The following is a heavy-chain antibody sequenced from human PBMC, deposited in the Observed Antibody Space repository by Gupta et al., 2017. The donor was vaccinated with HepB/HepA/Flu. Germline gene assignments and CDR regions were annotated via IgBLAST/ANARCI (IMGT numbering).Heavy chain of an antibody. V-gene: IGHV3-11*04. Sequence: QVQLVESGGGLVKPGGSLRLSCAASGFSFNDYYMTWIRQAPGRGLEWISYIVTSGFTIYYADSVRGRFTISRDNAKNSLFLMMNSLRADDTAVYYCARVSPSDYFYYMDVWGKGTTVTVSS. CDR3: ARVSPSDYFYYMDV. J-gene: IGHJ6*03. CDR2: IVTSGFTI. CDR1: GFSFNDYY.